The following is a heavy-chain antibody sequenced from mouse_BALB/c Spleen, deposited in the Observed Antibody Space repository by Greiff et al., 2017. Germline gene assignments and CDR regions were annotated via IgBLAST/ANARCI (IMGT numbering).Heavy chain of an antibody. D-gene: IGHD2-1*01. Sequence: EVQLVESGPGLVKPSQSLSLTCTVTGYSITSDYAWNWIRQFPGNKLEWMGYISYSGSTSYNPSLKSRISITRDTSKNQFFLQLNSVTTEDTATYYCARGGNYESAMDYWGQGTSVTVSS. CDR1: GYSITSDYA. J-gene: IGHJ4*01. V-gene: IGHV3-2*02. CDR3: ARGGNYESAMDY. CDR2: ISYSGST.